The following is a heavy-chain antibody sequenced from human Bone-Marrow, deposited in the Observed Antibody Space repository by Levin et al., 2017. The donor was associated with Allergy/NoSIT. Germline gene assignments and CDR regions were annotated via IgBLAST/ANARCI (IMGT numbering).Heavy chain of an antibody. CDR1: GFNFSSYW. J-gene: IGHJ2*01. CDR2: INRDGSST. CDR3: ARDRVTTNWYFDL. V-gene: IGHV3-74*01. D-gene: IGHD4-17*01. Sequence: GESLKISCSASGFNFSSYWMHWVRQAPGKGLVWVSRINRDGSSTSYADSVKGRITISRDNAKNTLYLHMNSLRAEDTSVYYCARDRVTTNWYFDLWSRGTLVTVSS.